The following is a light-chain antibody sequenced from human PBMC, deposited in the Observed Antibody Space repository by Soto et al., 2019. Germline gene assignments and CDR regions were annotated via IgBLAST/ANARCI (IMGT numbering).Light chain of an antibody. J-gene: IGKJ1*01. CDR2: GAS. V-gene: IGKV3-15*01. CDR1: QSVSSN. Sequence: EIVMTQSPATLSVSPGARATLSCRASQSVSSNLAWYQQKPGHAPRLLIYGASTRATGIPDRFSGSGSGTEFTLTISSLQSEDFAIYYCQHYTNWPPWTFGQGTKVEIK. CDR3: QHYTNWPPWT.